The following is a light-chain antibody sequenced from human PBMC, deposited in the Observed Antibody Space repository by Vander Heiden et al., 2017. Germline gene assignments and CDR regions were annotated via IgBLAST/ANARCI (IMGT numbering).Light chain of an antibody. V-gene: IGKV2-28*01. CDR3: RQALQTPLT. CDR2: LGS. J-gene: IGKJ4*01. CDR1: QSLLHSNGYNY. Sequence: DIVMTQSPLSLPVTPGEPASISCRSSQSLLHSNGYNYLDWYLQKPEQSPQLLIYLGSNRASGVPDRFSGSGSGTDFTLKISRVEAQDVGVYYCRQALQTPLTLGGGTKVEIK.